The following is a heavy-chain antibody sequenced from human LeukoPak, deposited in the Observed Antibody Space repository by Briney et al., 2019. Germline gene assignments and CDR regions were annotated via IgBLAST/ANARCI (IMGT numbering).Heavy chain of an antibody. CDR1: GFTFSSYG. CDR2: ISSSGSTI. Sequence: PGGSLRLSCAASGFTFSSYGMSWVRQAPGKGLEWVSYISSSGSTIYYADSVKGRFTISRDNAKSSLYLQMNSLRAEDTAVYYYAELGITMIGGVWGKGTTVTISS. J-gene: IGHJ6*04. CDR3: AELGITMIGGV. D-gene: IGHD3-10*02. V-gene: IGHV3-48*04.